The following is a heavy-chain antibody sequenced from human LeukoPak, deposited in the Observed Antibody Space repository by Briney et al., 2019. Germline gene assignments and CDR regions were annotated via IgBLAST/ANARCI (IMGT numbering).Heavy chain of an antibody. CDR1: GGSISSSNW. D-gene: IGHD3-22*01. CDR2: IYHSGST. CDR3: ARRDSSGYYFKDMDY. V-gene: IGHV4-4*02. Sequence: SETLSLTCTVSGGSISSSNWRSWVRQPPGKGLEWIWEIYHSGSTNYNPALKSRVTISVDKSKNQFSLKLSSVAAADTAVYYCARRDSSGYYFKDMDYWGQGTLVTVSS. J-gene: IGHJ4*02.